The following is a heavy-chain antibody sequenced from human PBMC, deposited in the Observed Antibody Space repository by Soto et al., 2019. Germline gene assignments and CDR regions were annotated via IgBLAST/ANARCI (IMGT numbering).Heavy chain of an antibody. CDR3: ERYYFASSGYQHWFET. CDR1: VWSITIGSCY. J-gene: IGHJ5*02. CDR2: IHYSGRT. D-gene: IGHD3-22*01. V-gene: IGHV4-31*11. Sequence: TXSLAGAVAVWSITIGSCYLAGIRQHPGKGLEWIAYIHYSGRTYYNPSLKSRVTISLDTSNNQFSLKLSSVTAADTAVYYRERYYFASSGYQHWFETRGPGTLVTV.